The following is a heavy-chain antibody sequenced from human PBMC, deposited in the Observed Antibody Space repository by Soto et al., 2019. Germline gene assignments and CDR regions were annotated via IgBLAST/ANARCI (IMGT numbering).Heavy chain of an antibody. CDR2: IKKDGTDI. J-gene: IGHJ4*02. V-gene: IGHV3-7*01. CDR1: GFSFSSSW. CDR3: GRDPYYGAIDY. Sequence: EVQLMESGGGLVQPGESLRLSCVTSGFSFSSSWMAWVRQAPGKGLEWVADIKKDGTDINYVDSVKGRVTISRDNAMNSLYLQMDSLRVEDTAVYYCGRDPYYGAIDYWGLGTQVIVSS. D-gene: IGHD3-10*01.